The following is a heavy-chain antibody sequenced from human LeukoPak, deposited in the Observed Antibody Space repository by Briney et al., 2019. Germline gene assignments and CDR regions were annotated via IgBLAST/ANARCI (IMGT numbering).Heavy chain of an antibody. CDR1: GFTFSSFW. Sequence: PGGSLRLSCAASGFTFSSFWMSWVRQAPGKGLEWVANINQDGSEKYYVDSVKGRFTISRDNAKNSLYLQMNGLRAEDTAVYYCARGSGPYGDYREYWGQGTLVTVSS. J-gene: IGHJ4*02. CDR3: ARGSGPYGDYREY. D-gene: IGHD4-17*01. CDR2: INQDGSEK. V-gene: IGHV3-7*01.